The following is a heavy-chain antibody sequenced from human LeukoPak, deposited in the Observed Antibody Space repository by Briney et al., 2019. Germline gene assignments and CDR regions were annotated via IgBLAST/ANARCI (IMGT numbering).Heavy chain of an antibody. CDR3: AKGTDTTGRQNFDI. Sequence: GGSRRRSCEASGFTVTSYAMHWVRQAPGKGLEWLSSVTSSGDGTFYTDSLSGRFTISRDNAKKAVFLQMKSLRRGDSALYFCAKGTDTTGRQNFDIWGQGTLVTVSS. CDR1: GFTVTSYA. D-gene: IGHD2-8*02. CDR2: VTSSGDGT. J-gene: IGHJ4*02. V-gene: IGHV3-23*01.